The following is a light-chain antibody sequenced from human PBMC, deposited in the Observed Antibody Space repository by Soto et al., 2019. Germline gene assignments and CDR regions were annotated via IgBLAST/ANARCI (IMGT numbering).Light chain of an antibody. CDR2: GAS. V-gene: IGKV3-20*01. J-gene: IGKJ5*01. Sequence: EIVLTQSPGTLSLSPGERATLSCRASQSVSSSYLAWYQQKPGKAPRLLIYGASSRATGIPDRFSGSGSGTDFTLTISRLEPEDFAVYYCQQYGNSRTFGQGTRLEIK. CDR3: QQYGNSRT. CDR1: QSVSSSY.